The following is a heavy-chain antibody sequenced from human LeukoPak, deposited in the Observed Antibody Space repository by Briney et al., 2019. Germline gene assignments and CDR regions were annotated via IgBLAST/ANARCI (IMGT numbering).Heavy chain of an antibody. D-gene: IGHD3-3*01. V-gene: IGHV4-34*01. CDR2: INHSGST. CDR3: ARSPLITIFGVVIGDFDY. CDR1: GGSFSGYY. Sequence: SETLSLTCAVYGGSFSGYYWSWIRQPPGKGLEWIGEINHSGSTNYNPSLKSRVTISVDTSKNQFSLKLSSVTAADTAVYYCARSPLITIFGVVIGDFDYWGQGTLVTVSS. J-gene: IGHJ4*02.